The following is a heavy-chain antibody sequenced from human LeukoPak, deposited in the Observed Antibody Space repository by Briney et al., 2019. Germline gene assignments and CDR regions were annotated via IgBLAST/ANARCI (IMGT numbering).Heavy chain of an antibody. J-gene: IGHJ3*02. V-gene: IGHV4-39*07. D-gene: IGHD1-7*01. CDR3: ARVVPITGTTSYAFDI. CDR1: GGSISSSSYY. Sequence: KASETLSLTCTVSGGSISSSSYYWGWIRQPPGKGLEWIGSIYYSGSTYYNPSLKSRVTISVDTSKNQFSLKLSSVTAADTAVYYCARVVPITGTTSYAFDIWGQGTMVTVSS. CDR2: IYYSGST.